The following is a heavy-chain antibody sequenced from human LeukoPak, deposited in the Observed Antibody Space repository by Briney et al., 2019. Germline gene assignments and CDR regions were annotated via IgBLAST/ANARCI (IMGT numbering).Heavy chain of an antibody. D-gene: IGHD3-22*01. CDR3: AKESYDSSGYPYFDY. CDR2: ISGSGGST. CDR1: GFTFSSYA. V-gene: IGHV3-23*01. J-gene: IGHJ4*02. Sequence: PGGSLRLSCAASGFTFSSYAMSWVRQAPGKGREWVSAISGSGGSTYYADSVKGRFTISRDNSKNTLYLQMNSLRAEDTVVYYCAKESYDSSGYPYFDYWGQGTLVTVSS.